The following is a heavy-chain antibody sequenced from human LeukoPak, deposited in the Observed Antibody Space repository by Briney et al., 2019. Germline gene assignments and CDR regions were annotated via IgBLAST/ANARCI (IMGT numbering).Heavy chain of an antibody. J-gene: IGHJ4*02. CDR1: GFTFSSYS. CDR2: IISSSSYI. Sequence: PGGSLRLSCEASGFTFSSYSMNWVRQAPGKGLEWVSSIISSSSYIYYADSVKGRFTISRDNAKNSLYLQMNSLRAEDTAVYYCARDLLAAGTYWGQGTLVTVSS. V-gene: IGHV3-21*01. D-gene: IGHD6-13*01. CDR3: ARDLLAAGTY.